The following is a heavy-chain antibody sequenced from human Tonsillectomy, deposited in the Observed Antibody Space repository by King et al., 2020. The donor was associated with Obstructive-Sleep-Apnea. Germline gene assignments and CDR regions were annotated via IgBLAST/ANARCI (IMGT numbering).Heavy chain of an antibody. D-gene: IGHD3-22*01. CDR3: ARDLGYYYDNRGPATGFDY. Sequence: HVQLVESGGGVVQPGRSLRLSCTASGFTFSSYAMHWVRQAPGKGLEWVSVISYDGSNKYYADSVKGRFTISRDNSKNTLYLQMNRLRAEDTAVYYCARDLGYYYDNRGPATGFDYWGQGTLVTVSS. J-gene: IGHJ4*02. CDR1: GFTFSSYA. V-gene: IGHV3-30*04. CDR2: ISYDGSNK.